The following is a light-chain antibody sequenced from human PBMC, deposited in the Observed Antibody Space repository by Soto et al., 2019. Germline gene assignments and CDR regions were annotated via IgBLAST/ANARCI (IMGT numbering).Light chain of an antibody. V-gene: IGLV2-23*01. J-gene: IGLJ2*01. Sequence: QSVLTQPASVSGSPGQSITISCTGTSSDVGSYNLVSWYQQYPGKAPKLMIYEGDKRPSGVSNRFSGSKSGNTASLTISGLQAEDEADYYCCSYAGSSTVEFGGGTKVTVL. CDR1: SSDVGSYNL. CDR2: EGD. CDR3: CSYAGSSTVE.